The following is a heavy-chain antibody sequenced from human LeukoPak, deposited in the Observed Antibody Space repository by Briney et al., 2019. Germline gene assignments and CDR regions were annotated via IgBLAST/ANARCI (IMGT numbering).Heavy chain of an antibody. Sequence: GGSLRLSCAASGFTVSSNYMSWVRQAPGKGLEWVSVIYSGGSTYYADSVKGRFTISRDNSKNTLYLQMNSLRAEDTAVYYCAREENIAVAGPYFDYWGQGTLVTVSS. CDR3: AREENIAVAGPYFDY. D-gene: IGHD6-19*01. J-gene: IGHJ4*02. CDR1: GFTVSSNY. CDR2: IYSGGST. V-gene: IGHV3-66*01.